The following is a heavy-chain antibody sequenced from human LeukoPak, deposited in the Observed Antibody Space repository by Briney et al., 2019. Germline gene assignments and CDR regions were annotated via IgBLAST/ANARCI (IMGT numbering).Heavy chain of an antibody. CDR2: IIPIFGTA. J-gene: IGHJ4*02. CDR1: GGTFSSYA. D-gene: IGHD3-22*01. V-gene: IGHV1-69*01. Sequence: SVEVSCKASGGTFSSYAISWVRQAPGQGLEWMGGIIPIFGTANYAQKFQGRVTITADESTSTAYMELSSLRSEDTAVYYCASHYYDSSGYYYGFDYWGQGTLVTVSS. CDR3: ASHYYDSSGYYYGFDY.